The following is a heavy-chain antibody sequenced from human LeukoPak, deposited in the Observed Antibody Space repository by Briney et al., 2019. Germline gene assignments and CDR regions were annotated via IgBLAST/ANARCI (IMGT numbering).Heavy chain of an antibody. V-gene: IGHV3-23*01. Sequence: GGSLRLSCAASGFTVSDYYMTWIRQAPGKGLEWVSGISLDGATTYYAGSVEGRFTISRDNSKNTLYLQMNSLRADDTAVYYCVKDHGWLLYSWGQGTLVTVSS. D-gene: IGHD3-9*01. CDR3: VKDHGWLLYS. J-gene: IGHJ4*02. CDR1: GFTVSDYY. CDR2: ISLDGATT.